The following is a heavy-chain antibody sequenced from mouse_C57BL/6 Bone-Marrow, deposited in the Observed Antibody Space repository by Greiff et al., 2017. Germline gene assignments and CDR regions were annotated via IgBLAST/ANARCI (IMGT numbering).Heavy chain of an antibody. CDR1: GFTFSSYG. J-gene: IGHJ3*01. V-gene: IGHV5-6*01. Sequence: EVQLVESGGDLVKPGGSLKLSCAASGFTFSSYGMSWVRQTPDKRLEWVATISSGGSYTYYPDNVKGRFTISRDNAKNTLYLQMSRLKSEDTAMYYYATNGYDYGWFAYWGQGTLVTVSA. D-gene: IGHD2-4*01. CDR2: ISSGGSYT. CDR3: ATNGYDYGWFAY.